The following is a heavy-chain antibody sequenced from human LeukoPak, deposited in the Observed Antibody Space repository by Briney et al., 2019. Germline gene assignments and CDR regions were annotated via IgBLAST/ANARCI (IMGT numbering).Heavy chain of an antibody. D-gene: IGHD3-22*01. CDR2: VSGDGSRK. CDR1: GFTFSSYW. CDR3: AKTMIVVVINHDAFDI. Sequence: GGSLRLSCAASGFTFSSYWMHWVRQTPGKGLVWVSRVSGDGSRKTYADFVRGRFTISRDNSKNTLYLQMNSLRAEDTAVYYCAKTMIVVVINHDAFDIWGQGTMVTVSS. V-gene: IGHV3-74*01. J-gene: IGHJ3*02.